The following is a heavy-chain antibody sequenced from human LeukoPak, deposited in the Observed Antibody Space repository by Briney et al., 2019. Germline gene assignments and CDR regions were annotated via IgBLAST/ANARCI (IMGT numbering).Heavy chain of an antibody. Sequence: SETLSLTCAVSGGSISSSNWWSWVRQPPGKGLEWIGEIYHSGSTYYNPSLKSRVTISVDTSKNQFSLKLSSVTAADTAVYYCAKCRRMVDAFDIWGQGTMVTVSS. CDR3: AKCRRMVDAFDI. J-gene: IGHJ3*02. CDR1: GGSISSSNW. CDR2: IYHSGST. V-gene: IGHV4-4*02. D-gene: IGHD3-10*01.